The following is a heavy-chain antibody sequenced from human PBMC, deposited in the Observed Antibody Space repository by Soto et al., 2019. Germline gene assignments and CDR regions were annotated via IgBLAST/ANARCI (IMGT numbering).Heavy chain of an antibody. CDR1: GFTFSSYA. V-gene: IGHV3-30-3*01. Sequence: PGGSLRLSCAASGFTFSSYAMHWVRQAPGKGLEWVAVISYDGGNKYYADSVKGRFTISRDNSKNTLYLQMNSLRAEDTAVYYCARSFQSTVTTRYYYYGMDVWGQGTTVTVSS. J-gene: IGHJ6*02. CDR3: ARSFQSTVTTRYYYYGMDV. D-gene: IGHD4-4*01. CDR2: ISYDGGNK.